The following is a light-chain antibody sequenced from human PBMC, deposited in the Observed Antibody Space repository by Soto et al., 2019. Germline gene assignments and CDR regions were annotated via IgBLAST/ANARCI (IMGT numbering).Light chain of an antibody. V-gene: IGKV3-20*01. J-gene: IGKJ1*01. Sequence: EIVLTQSPGTLSLSPGERATLSCRASQSVSSSYLAWYQQKPGQAPRLLIYGASSRATGIPDRFSGSGSGTDFTLNISRLEPEDFPVYYCQQYGSSPPWTFGQGTKVEIK. CDR2: GAS. CDR3: QQYGSSPPWT. CDR1: QSVSSSY.